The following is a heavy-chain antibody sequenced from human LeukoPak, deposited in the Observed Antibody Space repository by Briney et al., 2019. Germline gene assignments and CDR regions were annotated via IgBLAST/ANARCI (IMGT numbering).Heavy chain of an antibody. CDR3: VRGTGH. Sequence: PGGSLRLSCSVSGFTFSTYVMHWVRQAPGKGLEYVSAISSNGDNTYYADSVKGRFTISRDNSKNTLYLQMSSLRADDTAVCYCVRGTGHWGQGTLVTVSS. CDR1: GFTFSTYV. CDR2: ISSNGDNT. J-gene: IGHJ4*02. V-gene: IGHV3-64D*06.